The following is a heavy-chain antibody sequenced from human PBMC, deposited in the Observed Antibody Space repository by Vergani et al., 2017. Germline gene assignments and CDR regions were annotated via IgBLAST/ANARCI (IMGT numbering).Heavy chain of an antibody. J-gene: IGHJ4*02. D-gene: IGHD3-16*01. CDR3: ANALYTSGGDY. CDR1: GYSFTSYY. CDR2: INPSGGST. V-gene: IGHV1-46*03. Sequence: QVQLVQSGAEVKKPGASVKVSCKASGYSFTSYYMHWVRQAPGQGLEWMGIINPSGGSTSYAQKFQGRVTMTRDTSTSTVYMELSSLRSEDTAVYYCANALYTSGGDYWGQGTLVTVSS.